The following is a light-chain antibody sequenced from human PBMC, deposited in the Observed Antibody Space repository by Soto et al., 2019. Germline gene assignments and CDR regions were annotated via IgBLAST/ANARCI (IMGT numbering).Light chain of an antibody. CDR3: QQYGSSGT. V-gene: IGKV3-20*01. CDR2: GAS. Sequence: EIVLTQSPGTLSLSPGERATLSCRASQSVSNNYLAWYQQKPGQAPRLLIYGASNRATGIPDRFSGSGSGTDFTLTIRRLEPKDCAGYYCQQYGSSGTFGEGTKVEIK. CDR1: QSVSNNY. J-gene: IGKJ1*01.